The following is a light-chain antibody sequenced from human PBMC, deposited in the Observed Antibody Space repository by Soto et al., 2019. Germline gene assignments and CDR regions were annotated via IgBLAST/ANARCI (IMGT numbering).Light chain of an antibody. CDR1: QSISSSY. CDR2: GAS. V-gene: IGKV3-20*01. J-gene: IGKJ1*01. Sequence: EIVLTQSPGTLSLSPAERATLSCRASQSISSSYLAWYQQKPGQTPRLLIFGASNRATGIPDRFSGSGSGTDFTLTISRPESEDFAVYYCQQYDGSPWKFGQGTKVEFK. CDR3: QQYDGSPWK.